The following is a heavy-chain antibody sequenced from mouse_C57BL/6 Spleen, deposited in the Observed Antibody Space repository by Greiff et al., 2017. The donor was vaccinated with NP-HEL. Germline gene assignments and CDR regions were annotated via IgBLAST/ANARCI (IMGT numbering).Heavy chain of an antibody. CDR3: ASDLNYDYDPYAMDY. V-gene: IGHV3-6*01. Sequence: EVKLMESGPGLVKPSQSLSLTCSVTGYSITSGYYWNWIRQFPGNKLEWMGYISYDGSNNYNPSLKNRISITRDTSKNQFFLKLNSVTTEDTATYYCASDLNYDYDPYAMDYWGQGTSVTVSS. D-gene: IGHD2-4*01. J-gene: IGHJ4*01. CDR1: GYSITSGYY. CDR2: ISYDGSN.